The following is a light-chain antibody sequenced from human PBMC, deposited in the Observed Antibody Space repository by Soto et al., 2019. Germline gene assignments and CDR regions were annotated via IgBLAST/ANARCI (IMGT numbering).Light chain of an antibody. Sequence: QSVLTQPASVSGSPGQSITISCSGTNSDLGAYPYVSWYQQHPGKAPKLIIFDVSDRPSGVSSRFSGSKSGNRASLNISGLQAEDEADYYCSSYTSSFTVVFGGGTKLTVL. CDR1: NSDLGAYPY. CDR3: SSYTSSFTVV. V-gene: IGLV2-14*03. J-gene: IGLJ2*01. CDR2: DVS.